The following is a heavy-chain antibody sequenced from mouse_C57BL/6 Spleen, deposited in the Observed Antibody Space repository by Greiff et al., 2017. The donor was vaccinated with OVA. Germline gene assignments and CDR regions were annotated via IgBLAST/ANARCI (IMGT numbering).Heavy chain of an antibody. V-gene: IGHV3-6*01. CDR3: ARGDGFPPLDY. CDR2: ISYDGSN. D-gene: IGHD2-3*01. Sequence: VQLQESGPGLVKPSQSLSLTCSVTGYSITSGYYWNWIRQFPGNKLEWMGYISYDGSNNYNPSLKNRISITRDTSKNQFFLKLNSVTTEDTATYYCARGDGFPPLDYWGQGTTLTVSS. J-gene: IGHJ2*01. CDR1: GYSITSGYY.